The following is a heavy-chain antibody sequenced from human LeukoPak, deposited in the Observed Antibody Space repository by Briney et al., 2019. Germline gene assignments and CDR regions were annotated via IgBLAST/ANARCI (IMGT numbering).Heavy chain of an antibody. CDR2: TNPNSGGT. CDR1: GYTFTGYY. D-gene: IGHD3-22*01. CDR3: ASGYYYDSSPRGYGMDV. V-gene: IGHV1-2*02. J-gene: IGHJ6*02. Sequence: ASVKVSCKASGYTFTGYYMHWVRQAPGQGLEWMGWTNPNSGGTNYAQKFQGRVTMTRDTSISTAYMELSRLRSDDTAVYYCASGYYYDSSPRGYGMDVWGQGTTVTVSS.